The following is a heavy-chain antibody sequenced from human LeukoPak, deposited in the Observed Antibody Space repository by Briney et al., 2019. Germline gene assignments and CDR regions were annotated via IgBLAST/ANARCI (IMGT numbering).Heavy chain of an antibody. J-gene: IGHJ3*02. V-gene: IGHV1-69*13. CDR2: IIPIFGTA. CDR3: ARSYRVLWFGELLWGAFDI. D-gene: IGHD3-10*01. CDR1: GGTFSSYA. Sequence: VAAVKGSCKASGGTFSSYAISWVRQAPGQGLEWMGGIIPIFGTANYAQKFQGRVTITADESTSTAYMELSSLRSEDTAVYYCARSYRVLWFGELLWGAFDIWGQGTMVTVSS.